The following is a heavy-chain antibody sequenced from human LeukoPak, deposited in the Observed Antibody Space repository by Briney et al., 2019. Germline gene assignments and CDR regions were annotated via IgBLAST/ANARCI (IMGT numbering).Heavy chain of an antibody. CDR1: GDSVSGNIVA. V-gene: IGHV6-1*01. CDR2: TNYRSKWYN. D-gene: IGHD6-19*01. CDR3: ARGSSGSFDY. Sequence: SQTLSLTCDISGDSVSGNIVARNWIRQSPSRGLEGLGRTNYRSKWYNDYAVAVRGRITIKPDTSKNRLSLQLDSVSPEDTAVYYCARGSSGSFDYWGQGTLVTVSS. J-gene: IGHJ4*02.